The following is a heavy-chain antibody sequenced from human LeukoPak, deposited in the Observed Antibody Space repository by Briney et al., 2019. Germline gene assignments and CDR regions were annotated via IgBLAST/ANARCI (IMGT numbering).Heavy chain of an antibody. CDR2: MNPNSGNT. J-gene: IGHJ6*03. Sequence: ASVKVSCKASGYTFTSYDINWVRQATGQGLEWMGWMNPNSGNTGYAQKFRGRVTITRNTSISTAYMELSSLRSEDTAVYYCARRSGSSRLGYMDVWGKGTTVTVSS. CDR3: ARRSGSSRLGYMDV. V-gene: IGHV1-8*03. D-gene: IGHD1-26*01. CDR1: GYTFTSYD.